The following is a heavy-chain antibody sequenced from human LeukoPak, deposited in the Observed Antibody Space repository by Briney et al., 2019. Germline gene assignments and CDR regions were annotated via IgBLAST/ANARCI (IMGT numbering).Heavy chain of an antibody. Sequence: GESLKISCKGSGYRFTSYWMCWVRQMPVKGLEWVGIIYPGDSDTRYSPSFQGQVTISADKSISTAYLQWSSLKASDTAIYYCVTYYYDSSGYLIDYWGQGTLVTVSS. J-gene: IGHJ4*02. D-gene: IGHD3-22*01. CDR3: VTYYYDSSGYLIDY. V-gene: IGHV5-51*01. CDR1: GYRFTSYW. CDR2: IYPGDSDT.